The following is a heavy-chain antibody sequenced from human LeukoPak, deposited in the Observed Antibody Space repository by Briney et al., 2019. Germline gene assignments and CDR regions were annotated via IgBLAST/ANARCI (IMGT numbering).Heavy chain of an antibody. CDR1: GGTFSSYT. V-gene: IGHV1-69*02. Sequence: SVKVSCKASGGTFSSYTISWVRQAPGQGLEWMGRIIPILGIANYAQKFQGRVMITADKSTSTAYMELSSLRSEDTAVYYCASVFRRFGEFPPGGYYYMDVWGKGTTVTVSS. D-gene: IGHD3-10*01. CDR2: IIPILGIA. J-gene: IGHJ6*03. CDR3: ASVFRRFGEFPPGGYYYMDV.